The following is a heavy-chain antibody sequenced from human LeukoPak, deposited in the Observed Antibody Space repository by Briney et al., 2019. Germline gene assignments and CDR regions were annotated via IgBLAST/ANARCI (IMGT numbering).Heavy chain of an antibody. D-gene: IGHD2-8*01. V-gene: IGHV4-4*09. CDR2: IYTSGST. CDR1: GGSISSYY. CDR3: ARRVRYCTNGVCSNWFDP. Sequence: SETLSLTCTVSGGSISSYYWSWIRQPPGKGLEWIGYIYTSGSTNYNPSLKSRVTISVDTSKNQFSLKLSSVTAADTAVYYCARRVRYCTNGVCSNWFDPWGQEPWSPSPQ. J-gene: IGHJ5*02.